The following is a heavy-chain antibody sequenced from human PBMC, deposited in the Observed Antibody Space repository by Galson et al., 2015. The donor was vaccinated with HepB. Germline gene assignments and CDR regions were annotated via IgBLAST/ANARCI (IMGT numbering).Heavy chain of an antibody. CDR1: GFTFSSYS. CDR3: ARVLWLEGRHFDY. CDR2: ISSSSSYI. V-gene: IGHV3-21*01. D-gene: IGHD5-12*01. Sequence: SLRLSCAASGFTFSSYSMNWVRQAPGKGLEWVSSISSSSSYIYYADSVKGRFTISRDNAKNSLYLQMNSLRAEDTAVYYCARVLWLEGRHFDYWGQGTLVTVSS. J-gene: IGHJ4*02.